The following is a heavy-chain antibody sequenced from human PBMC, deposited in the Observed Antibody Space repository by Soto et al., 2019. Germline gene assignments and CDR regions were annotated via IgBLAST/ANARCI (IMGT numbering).Heavy chain of an antibody. Sequence: ASVKVSCKVSGYTLTELSMHWVRQAPGKGLEWMGGFDPEDGETIYAQKFQGRVTMTEDTSTDTAYMELSSLRSEDTAVYYCATDFYCISTSCHRRYYFDYWSQGTLVTVSS. D-gene: IGHD2-2*01. J-gene: IGHJ4*02. CDR3: ATDFYCISTSCHRRYYFDY. CDR1: GYTLTELS. V-gene: IGHV1-24*01. CDR2: FDPEDGET.